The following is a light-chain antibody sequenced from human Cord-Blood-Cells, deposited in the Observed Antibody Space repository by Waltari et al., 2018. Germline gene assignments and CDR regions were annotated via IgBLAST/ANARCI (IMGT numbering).Light chain of an antibody. CDR3: QQYYSTSTWT. J-gene: IGKJ1*01. V-gene: IGKV4-1*01. CDR2: WAS. CDR1: QSVLYSSNNKNY. Sequence: DIVMTQSPDSLAVSLGERAPINCHPSQSVLYSSNNKNYLAWYQQKPGQPPKLLIYWASTRESGVPDRFSGSGSGTDFTLTISSLQAEDVAVYYCQQYYSTSTWTFGQGTKVEIK.